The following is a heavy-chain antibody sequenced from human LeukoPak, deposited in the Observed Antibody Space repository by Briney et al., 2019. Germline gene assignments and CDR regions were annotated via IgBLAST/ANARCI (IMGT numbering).Heavy chain of an antibody. V-gene: IGHV4-34*01. CDR3: ARGTLRFLEWLAIGPDYYYGMDV. CDR1: GGSISSYY. J-gene: IGHJ6*02. D-gene: IGHD3-3*01. Sequence: PSETLSLTCTVSGGSISSYYWSWIRQPPGKGLEWIGEINHSGSTNYNPSLKSRVTISVDTSKNQFSLKLSSVTAADTAVYYCARGTLRFLEWLAIGPDYYYGMDVWGQGTTVTVSS. CDR2: INHSGST.